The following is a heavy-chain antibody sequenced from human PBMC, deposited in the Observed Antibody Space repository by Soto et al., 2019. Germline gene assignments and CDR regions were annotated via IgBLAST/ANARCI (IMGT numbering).Heavy chain of an antibody. Sequence: QVQLVQSGAEVKKPGSSVKVSCKASGGTFSSYTISWVRQAPGQGLEWMGRIIPILGIANYAQKFQGRVTITADKSTSTAYMGLSSLRSEDTAGYYCARVPATGYCSSTSCYGGGWFDPWGQGTLVTVSS. CDR1: GGTFSSYT. CDR2: IIPILGIA. V-gene: IGHV1-69*02. CDR3: ARVPATGYCSSTSCYGGGWFDP. J-gene: IGHJ5*02. D-gene: IGHD2-2*03.